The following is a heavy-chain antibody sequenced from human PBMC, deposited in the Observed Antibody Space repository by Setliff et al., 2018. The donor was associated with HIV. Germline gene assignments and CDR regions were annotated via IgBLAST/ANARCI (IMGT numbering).Heavy chain of an antibody. V-gene: IGHV1-18*01. Sequence: ASVKVSCKASGYAFIHYDITWVRQAPGQGLEWVGSISASSVNTNYTQGRVTMTTDISTSTAYMELRSLRSDDSAVYFCARVPVSNYYYYMDVWGKGTTVTVSS. CDR3: ARVPVSNYYYYMDV. D-gene: IGHD6-13*01. CDR1: GYAFIHYD. CDR2: ISASSVNT. J-gene: IGHJ6*03.